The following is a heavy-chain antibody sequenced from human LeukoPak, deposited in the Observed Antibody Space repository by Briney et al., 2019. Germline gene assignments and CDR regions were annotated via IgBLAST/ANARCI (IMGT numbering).Heavy chain of an antibody. J-gene: IGHJ4*02. D-gene: IGHD6-19*01. V-gene: IGHV1-69*01. CDR2: IIPIFGTA. Sequence: SVKVSCKASGGTFSSYAISWVRQAPGQGLEWMGGIIPIFGTANYAQKFQGRVTITADESTSTAYMELRSLRSDDTAVYYCARVQGSSGWYIFDYWGQGTLVTVSS. CDR3: ARVQGSSGWYIFDY. CDR1: GGTFSSYA.